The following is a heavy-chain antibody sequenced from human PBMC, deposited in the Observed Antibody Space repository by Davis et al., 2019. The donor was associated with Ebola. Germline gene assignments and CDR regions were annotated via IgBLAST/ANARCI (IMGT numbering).Heavy chain of an antibody. CDR1: GFTFDAYA. CDR3: AKDRTGTTYAFDI. J-gene: IGHJ3*02. Sequence: GGSLRLSCAASGFTFDAYAMHWVRQAPGKGLEWVSGISWNSGSIGYADSVKGRFTISRDNAKNSLYLQMNSLKAEDTALYYCAKDRTGTTYAFDIWGQGTMVTVSS. CDR2: ISWNSGSI. D-gene: IGHD1-1*01. V-gene: IGHV3-9*01.